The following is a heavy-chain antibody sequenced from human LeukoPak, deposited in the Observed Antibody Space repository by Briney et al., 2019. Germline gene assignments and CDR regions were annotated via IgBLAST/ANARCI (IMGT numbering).Heavy chain of an antibody. CDR2: IYYSGST. CDR1: GGSISSSSYY. D-gene: IGHD3-22*01. CDR3: ARHNSPYYYDRSGTNQFDY. J-gene: IGHJ4*02. Sequence: PSETLSLTCTVSGGSISSSSYYWGWIRQPPGKGLEWIGSIYYSGSTYGNPSLKSRVTISVDTSKNQFSLKLSSVTAADTAVYYCARHNSPYYYDRSGTNQFDYWGQGTLVTVSS. V-gene: IGHV4-39*01.